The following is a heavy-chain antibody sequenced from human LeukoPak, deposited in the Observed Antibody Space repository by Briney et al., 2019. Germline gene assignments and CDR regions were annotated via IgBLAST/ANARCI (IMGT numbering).Heavy chain of an antibody. D-gene: IGHD1-14*01. J-gene: IGHJ6*03. V-gene: IGHV4-59*08. CDR1: GDSIRSDY. CDR3: ARPGGYYYYYMDV. CDR2: IYYSGST. Sequence: SETLSLTCTVSGDSIRSDYWSWIRQPPGKGLEWIGYIYYSGSTNYNPSLKSRATISVDTSKNQFSLKLSSVTAADTAVYYCARPGGYYYYYMDVWGKGTTVTVSS.